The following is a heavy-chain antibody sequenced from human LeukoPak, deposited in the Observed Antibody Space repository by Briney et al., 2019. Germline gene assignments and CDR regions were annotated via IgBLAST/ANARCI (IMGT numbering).Heavy chain of an antibody. CDR1: GGSISSYY. Sequence: PSETLSLACTVSGGSISSYYWSWIRQPPGKGLEWIGYIYYSGSTNYNPSLKIRVTISVDTSKNQFSLKLSSVTAADTAVYYCASSPLGWPSRAGWFDPWGQGTLVTVSS. V-gene: IGHV4-59*01. J-gene: IGHJ5*02. CDR3: ASSPLGWPSRAGWFDP. CDR2: IYYSGST. D-gene: IGHD2-15*01.